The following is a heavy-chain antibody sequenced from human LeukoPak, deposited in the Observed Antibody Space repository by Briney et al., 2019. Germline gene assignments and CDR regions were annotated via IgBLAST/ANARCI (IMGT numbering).Heavy chain of an antibody. CDR2: MYHTGSS. CDR3: SRLYGDYGWFDP. J-gene: IGHJ5*02. V-gene: IGHV4-4*02. Sequence: SGTLSLTCAVSGDSISGTNWWSWVRPSPGKGLEWIGEMYHTGSSNYNPSLKRRVTISVDKSKNQFSLRLSSVTAADTAVYYCSRLYGDYGWFDPWGQGTLVTVSS. D-gene: IGHD4-17*01. CDR1: GDSISGTNW.